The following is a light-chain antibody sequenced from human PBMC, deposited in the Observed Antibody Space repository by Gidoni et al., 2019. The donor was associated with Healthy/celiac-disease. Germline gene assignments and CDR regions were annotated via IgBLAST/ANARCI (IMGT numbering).Light chain of an antibody. CDR2: CAS. V-gene: IGKV3-15*01. J-gene: IGKJ4*01. Sequence: EVVMTQSPAIVSVSPGYTATLSCRASQAINSNLAWYQQRPGQAPRLLIYCASTRATGIPARFSGSGSGTEFTLNISSLQFEDFAVYYCHQYRNWPSLTFGGGTKVDIK. CDR3: HQYRNWPSLT. CDR1: QAINSN.